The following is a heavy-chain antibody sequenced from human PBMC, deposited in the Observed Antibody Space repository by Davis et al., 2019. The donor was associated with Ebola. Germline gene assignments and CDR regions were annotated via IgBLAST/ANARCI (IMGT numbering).Heavy chain of an antibody. V-gene: IGHV3-74*01. CDR3: ARDLGGDLRYCSSTSCYMGYYGMDV. D-gene: IGHD2-2*02. CDR1: GFTFSGSA. CDR2: INSDGSST. Sequence: GESLKISCAASGFTFSGSAMHWVRQAPGKGLVWVSRINSDGSSTSYADSVKGRFTISRDNSKNTLYLQMNSLRAEDTAVYYCARDLGGDLRYCSSTSCYMGYYGMDVWGQGTTSPSP. J-gene: IGHJ6*02.